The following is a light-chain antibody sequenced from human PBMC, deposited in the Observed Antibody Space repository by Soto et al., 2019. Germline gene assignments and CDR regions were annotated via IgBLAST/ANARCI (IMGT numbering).Light chain of an antibody. Sequence: EIVMTQSPATLSVPPGERATLSCRASQSVSGNLAWYQQKPGQAPRLLIYGASSRATGIPDRFSGSGSGTDFTLTISRLEPEDFAVYYCQQYDSSRLTFGGGTKVDIK. J-gene: IGKJ4*01. V-gene: IGKV3-20*01. CDR3: QQYDSSRLT. CDR1: QSVSGN. CDR2: GAS.